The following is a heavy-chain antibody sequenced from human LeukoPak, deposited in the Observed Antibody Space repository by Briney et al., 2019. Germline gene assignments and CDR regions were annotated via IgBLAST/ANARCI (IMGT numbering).Heavy chain of an antibody. Sequence: SETLSLTCTVSGGSISSSSYYWGWIRQPPGKGLEWIGSIYYSGSTYYNPSLKSRVTISVDTSKNQFSLKLSSVTAADTAVYYCARVNIVNYYDSSDYYGSWGQGTLVTVSS. J-gene: IGHJ5*02. CDR3: ARVNIVNYYDSSDYYGS. D-gene: IGHD3-22*01. CDR2: IYYSGST. CDR1: GGSISSSSYY. V-gene: IGHV4-39*07.